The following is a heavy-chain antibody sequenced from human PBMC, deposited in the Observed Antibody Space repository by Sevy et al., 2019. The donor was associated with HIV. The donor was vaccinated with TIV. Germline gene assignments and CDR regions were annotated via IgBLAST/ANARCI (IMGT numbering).Heavy chain of an antibody. Sequence: SETLSLTSTVSGGSISSNSYYWGWIRQPPGKGLEWIGSVFYNGDIYYNSSLKSRVTLSVDTSKNQFSLKLSSVTAADTAVYYCARSLWDFNAFDIWGQGTMVTVSS. CDR1: GGSISSNSYY. D-gene: IGHD1-26*01. CDR2: VFYNGDI. V-gene: IGHV4-39*01. CDR3: ARSLWDFNAFDI. J-gene: IGHJ3*02.